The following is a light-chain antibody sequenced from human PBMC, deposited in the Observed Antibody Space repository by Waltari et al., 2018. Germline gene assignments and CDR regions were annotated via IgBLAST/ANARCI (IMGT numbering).Light chain of an antibody. CDR1: SSDVGNYNI. CDR2: DDN. V-gene: IGLV2-23*01. CDR3: CSYAGSYTWV. Sequence: QSALTQPASVSGSPGQSITISCTGPSSDVGNYNICPWYQQYPGQAPKVMIYDDNRRLSGVSDRFSGSKSGNTASLTISGVQAEDEADYYCCSYAGSYTWVFGGGTKLTVL. J-gene: IGLJ3*02.